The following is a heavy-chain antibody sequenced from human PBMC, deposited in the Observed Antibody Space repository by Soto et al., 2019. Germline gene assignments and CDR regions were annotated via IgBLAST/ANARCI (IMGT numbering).Heavy chain of an antibody. J-gene: IGHJ6*03. CDR1: GYTFTSYD. V-gene: IGHV1-8*01. CDR2: MNPNSGNT. CDR3: ARGPGSWYYYYMDV. D-gene: IGHD6-13*01. Sequence: QVQLVQSGAEVNKPGASEKVSCKASGYTFTSYDINWVRQATGQGLEWMGWMNPNSGNTGYAQKFQGRVTMTRNTSISTVYMEVSSLRSEDTAVYYCARGPGSWYYYYMDVWGKGTTVTVSS.